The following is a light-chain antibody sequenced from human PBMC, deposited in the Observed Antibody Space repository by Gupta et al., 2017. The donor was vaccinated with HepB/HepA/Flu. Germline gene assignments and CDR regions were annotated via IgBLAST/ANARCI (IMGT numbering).Light chain of an antibody. J-gene: IGKJ1*01. Sequence: EIVMTQSPATLSVSPGERATLSCRASQTVSSNLAWYQQKPGQAPRLLIYGASTRATGIPARFSGRGSGTEFTLTINSRQSEDFAVYYCQQYNNWPPRTFGQGTKVEIK. V-gene: IGKV3-15*01. CDR1: QTVSSN. CDR3: QQYNNWPPRT. CDR2: GAS.